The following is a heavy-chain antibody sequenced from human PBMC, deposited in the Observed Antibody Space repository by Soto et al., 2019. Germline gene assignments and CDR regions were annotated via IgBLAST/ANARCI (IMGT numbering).Heavy chain of an antibody. D-gene: IGHD2-15*01. Sequence: EVQLLESGGALVQPGGSLRLSCAASGFTFSSYAMSWVRQAPGKGLEWVSLISGSGGGTYYADSVKGRFTISRDNAKHTLYLQMNSRRAEDTAVFYCAKHMSNGSPDYWGQGTLVTVSS. J-gene: IGHJ4*02. CDR2: ISGSGGGT. V-gene: IGHV3-23*01. CDR3: AKHMSNGSPDY. CDR1: GFTFSSYA.